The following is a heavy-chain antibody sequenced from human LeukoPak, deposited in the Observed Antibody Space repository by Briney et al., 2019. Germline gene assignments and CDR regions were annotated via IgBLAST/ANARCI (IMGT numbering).Heavy chain of an antibody. Sequence: SETLSLTCTVSGGSISSGDYYWSWIRQPPGKGLEWTGYIYYSGSTYCNPSLKSRVTISVDTSKNQFSLKLSSVTAADTAVYYCARDRRWELFDYWGQGTLVTVSS. D-gene: IGHD1-26*01. CDR1: GGSISSGDYY. CDR2: IYYSGST. V-gene: IGHV4-30-4*01. J-gene: IGHJ4*02. CDR3: ARDRRWELFDY.